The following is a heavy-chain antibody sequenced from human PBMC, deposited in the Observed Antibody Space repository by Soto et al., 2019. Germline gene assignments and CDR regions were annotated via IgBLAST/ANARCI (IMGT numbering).Heavy chain of an antibody. V-gene: IGHV3-23*01. CDR2: MSGGGETT. D-gene: IGHD3-22*01. J-gene: IGHJ4*02. CDR1: GLTFSRYA. Sequence: EVQLLESGGGLVQPGGSLRLSCAASGLTFSRYAMTWVHQAPGKGLEWVSAMSGGGETTYYADSVKGRFTISRDNSRNTLYLQMNSLRAEDTAAYYCAKWHTYYYDSRGFSGFDCWGRGTLVTVSS. CDR3: AKWHTYYYDSRGFSGFDC.